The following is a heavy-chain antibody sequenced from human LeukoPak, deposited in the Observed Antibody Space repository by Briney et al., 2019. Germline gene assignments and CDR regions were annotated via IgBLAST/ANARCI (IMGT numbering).Heavy chain of an antibody. CDR3: ARDRGVAVSDF. V-gene: IGHV3-11*01. Sequence: GGSLRLSCAAFGFTFSDYYMSWIRQAPGKGLEWVSYVSGSGTSIHYADSVKGRFSISRDNAKNSLFLQMNSLRAEDTAVYYCARDRGVAVSDFWGQGTLVSVSS. CDR1: GFTFSDYY. CDR2: VSGSGTSI. D-gene: IGHD3-10*01. J-gene: IGHJ4*02.